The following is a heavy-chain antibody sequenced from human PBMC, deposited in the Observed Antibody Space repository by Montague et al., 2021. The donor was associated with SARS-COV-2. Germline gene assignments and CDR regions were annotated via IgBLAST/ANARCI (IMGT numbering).Heavy chain of an antibody. Sequence: TLSLTCTVSGGSINSITYYWIWIRQSAGKALDWIGRIDSGGYNNYNPSLKSSVTMSMDTSQNQFFLTMTSLTAADTAVYYCAGVLGKVTDSWGQGTLVTVSS. CDR3: AGVLGKVTDS. D-gene: IGHD3-16*01. V-gene: IGHV4-61*02. CDR2: IDSGGYN. CDR1: GGSINSITYY. J-gene: IGHJ5*01.